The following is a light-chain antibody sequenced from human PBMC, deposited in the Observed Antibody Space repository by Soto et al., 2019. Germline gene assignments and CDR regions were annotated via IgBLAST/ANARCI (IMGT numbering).Light chain of an antibody. Sequence: EIVITQSPATLSVSPGERATLSCRASQSVSRNLAWYQQKPGQTPRLLIYAASTRATGIPARFSGSGSGTEFTLTISSLQSEDFALYYCLQYNNWRPGTFGQGTKVEIK. CDR3: LQYNNWRPGT. J-gene: IGKJ2*01. CDR1: QSVSRN. CDR2: AAS. V-gene: IGKV3-15*01.